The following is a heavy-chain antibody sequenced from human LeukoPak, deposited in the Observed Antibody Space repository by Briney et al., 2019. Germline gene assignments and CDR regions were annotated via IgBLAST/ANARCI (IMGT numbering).Heavy chain of an antibody. D-gene: IGHD6-13*01. V-gene: IGHV3-7*01. J-gene: IGHJ4*02. Sequence: GGSLRLSCAASGFTFSTYWMSWVRQAPGKGLEWVANIKQDGSEEYYVDSVKGRFTISRDNAKNSLYLLMNSLRAEDTAMYYCARDSASNDYWGQGTLVTVSS. CDR2: IKQDGSEE. CDR1: GFTFSTYW. CDR3: ARDSASNDY.